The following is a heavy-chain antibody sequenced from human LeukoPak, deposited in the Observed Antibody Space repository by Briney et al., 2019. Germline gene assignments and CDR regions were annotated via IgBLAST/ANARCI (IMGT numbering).Heavy chain of an antibody. D-gene: IGHD3-22*01. V-gene: IGHV3-7*04. Sequence: GGSLRLSCAASGFPFSSYWMSWVRQAPGKGLEWVANIKQDGSEKYYVDSVKGRFTISRDNAKNSLYLQMNSLRAEDTAVYYCARGYYDSSGYIPYWGQGTLVTVSS. CDR2: IKQDGSEK. J-gene: IGHJ4*02. CDR1: GFPFSSYW. CDR3: ARGYYDSSGYIPY.